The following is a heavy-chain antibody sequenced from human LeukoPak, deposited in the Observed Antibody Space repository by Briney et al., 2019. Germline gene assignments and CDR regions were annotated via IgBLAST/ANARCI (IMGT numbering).Heavy chain of an antibody. V-gene: IGHV3-7*01. CDR1: GFKFGDFW. D-gene: IGHD3-16*01. Sequence: GGSLRLSCAASGFKFGDFWMAWVRQTPGKGLEWVADIKEDGSEKYYVDSVKGRFTISRDNDKNALYLQMNSLRGDDTAVYFCVRDSRPGGAMGLYHNFDHWGLGTLVTVSS. J-gene: IGHJ4*02. CDR2: IKEDGSEK. CDR3: VRDSRPGGAMGLYHNFDH.